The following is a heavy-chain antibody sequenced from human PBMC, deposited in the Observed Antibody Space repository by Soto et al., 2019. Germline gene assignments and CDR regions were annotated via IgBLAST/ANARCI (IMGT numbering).Heavy chain of an antibody. J-gene: IGHJ4*02. CDR3: AKGYGGLRYFDY. CDR1: GFTFSSYA. V-gene: IGHV3-23*01. CDR2: ISGSGGST. Sequence: EVPLLESGGGLVQPGGSLRLSCAASGFTFSSYAMSWVRQAPGKGLEWVSAISGSGGSTYYADSVKGRFTISRDNSRNTLYLQMNSLRAEDTAVYYCAKGYGGLRYFDYWGQGTMVTVSS. D-gene: IGHD1-1*01.